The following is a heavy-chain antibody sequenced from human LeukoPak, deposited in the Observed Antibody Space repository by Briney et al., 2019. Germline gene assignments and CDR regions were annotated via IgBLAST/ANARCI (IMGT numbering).Heavy chain of an antibody. J-gene: IGHJ2*01. D-gene: IGHD2-15*01. V-gene: IGHV4-34*01. CDR2: INHSGST. CDR3: ARDGCSGGSCYSMWYFDL. CDR1: GGSFSGYY. Sequence: SETLSLTCAVYGGSFSGYYWSWIRQPPGKGLEWIGEINHSGSTNYNPSLKSRVTISVDTSKNQFSLKLSSVTAADTAVYYCARDGCSGGSCYSMWYFDLWGRGTLVTVSS.